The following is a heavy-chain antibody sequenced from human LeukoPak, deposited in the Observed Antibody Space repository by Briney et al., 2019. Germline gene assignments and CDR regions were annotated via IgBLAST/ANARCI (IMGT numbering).Heavy chain of an antibody. Sequence: AASVKVSCKASGYTFTAYYMHWVRQAPGQGLEWMGGIIPIFGTANYAQKFQGRVTITADESTSTAYMELSSLRSEDTAVYYCATSSGSPDYWGQGTLVTVSS. CDR1: GYTFTAYY. V-gene: IGHV1-69*13. J-gene: IGHJ4*02. D-gene: IGHD3-22*01. CDR2: IIPIFGTA. CDR3: ATSSGSPDY.